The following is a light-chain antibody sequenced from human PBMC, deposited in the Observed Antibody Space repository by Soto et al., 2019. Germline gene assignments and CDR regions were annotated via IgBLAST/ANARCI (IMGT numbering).Light chain of an antibody. CDR2: AAT. V-gene: IGKV1D-12*01. Sequence: IQMNKSPSSVSASVGDRVTITCRASQGISSWLAWYQQKPGKAPKLLIYAATSLQSGVPSRFSGSGSGPDFTLTICSLQHADFATYYCQLANRFSKFSLGPGAKVDI. J-gene: IGKJ3*01. CDR3: QLANRFSKFS. CDR1: QGISSW.